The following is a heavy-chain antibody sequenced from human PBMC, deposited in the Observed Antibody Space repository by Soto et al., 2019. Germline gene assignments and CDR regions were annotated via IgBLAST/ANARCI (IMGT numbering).Heavy chain of an antibody. Sequence: GGSLRLSCAASGFTFSSYGMHWVRQAPGKGLEWVAVISYDGSNKYYADSVKGRFTISRDNSKNTLYLQMNSLRAEDTAVYYCAKARVVTTSPYFQHWGQGTLVTVSS. J-gene: IGHJ1*01. CDR1: GFTFSSYG. V-gene: IGHV3-30*18. D-gene: IGHD2-21*02. CDR2: ISYDGSNK. CDR3: AKARVVTTSPYFQH.